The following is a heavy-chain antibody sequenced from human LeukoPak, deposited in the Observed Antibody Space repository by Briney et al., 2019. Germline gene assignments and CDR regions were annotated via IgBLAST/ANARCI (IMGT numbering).Heavy chain of an antibody. V-gene: IGHV3-13*01. CDR2: IGTAGDT. D-gene: IGHD3-22*01. Sequence: GGSLRLSCAASGFTFSSYDMHWVRQATGKGLEWVSAIGTAGDTYYPGSVKGRFTISRENAKNSLYLQMNSLRAGDTAVYYCARGPRYYYDSSGYYRPYYYYGMDVWGQGTTVTVSS. J-gene: IGHJ6*02. CDR1: GFTFSSYD. CDR3: ARGPRYYYDSSGYYRPYYYYGMDV.